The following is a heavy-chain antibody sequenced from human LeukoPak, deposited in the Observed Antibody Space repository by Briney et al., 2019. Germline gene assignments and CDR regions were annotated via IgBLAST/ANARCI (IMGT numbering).Heavy chain of an antibody. D-gene: IGHD1-26*01. V-gene: IGHV3-15*01. Sequence: PGGSLRLSCAASGFTFSSYWMSWVRQAPGKGLEWVGRIKSKTDGGTTDYAAPVKGRFTISRDDSKNTLYLQMNSLKTEDTAVYYCTTGVGATIGNDYWGQGTLVTVSS. J-gene: IGHJ4*02. CDR3: TTGVGATIGNDY. CDR2: IKSKTDGGTT. CDR1: GFTFSSYW.